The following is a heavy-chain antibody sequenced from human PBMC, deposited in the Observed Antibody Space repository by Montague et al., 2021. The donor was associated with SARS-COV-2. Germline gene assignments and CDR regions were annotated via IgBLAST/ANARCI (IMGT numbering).Heavy chain of an antibody. J-gene: IGHJ4*02. V-gene: IGHV4-59*01. CDR1: GGSFKNYY. CDR2: VHHDGSSGSA. CDR3: ARVFENSGYALDY. D-gene: IGHD5-12*01. Sequence: SETLSLTCTVSGGSFKNYYWSWIRQPPGKRLEWIGYVHHDGSSGSANYNPSVWSRVTISVDTSKMQFSLHLSSVTPADAAVYFCARVFENSGYALDYWGQGTQVTVTS.